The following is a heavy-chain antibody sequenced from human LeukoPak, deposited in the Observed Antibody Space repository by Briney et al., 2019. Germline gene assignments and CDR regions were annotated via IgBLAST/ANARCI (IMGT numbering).Heavy chain of an antibody. CDR1: GGSISSSSYY. J-gene: IGHJ5*02. V-gene: IGHV4-39*01. CDR2: IYYSGST. CDR3: ARQKKIGYCSSTSCYNWFDP. D-gene: IGHD2-2*01. Sequence: SETLSLTCTVSGGSISSSSYYWGWIRQPPGKGLEWIGSIYYSGSTYYNPSLKSRVTISVDTSKNQSSLKLSSVTAADTAVYYCARQKKIGYCSSTSCYNWFDPWGQGTLVTVSS.